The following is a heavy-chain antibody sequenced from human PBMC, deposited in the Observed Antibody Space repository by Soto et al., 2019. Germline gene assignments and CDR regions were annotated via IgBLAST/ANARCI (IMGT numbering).Heavy chain of an antibody. D-gene: IGHD3-10*01. Sequence: QITLKESGPTLVKPTQTLTLTCTFSGFSLSTSGVGVGWIRQPPGKALEWLALIYWNDDKRYSPSLKSRLTITQDTSKNQVVLTRTNMDPVDTATYYCAHRVDYYGSGSRYYYGMDVWGQGTTVTVSS. CDR3: AHRVDYYGSGSRYYYGMDV. CDR1: GFSLSTSGVG. CDR2: IYWNDDK. V-gene: IGHV2-5*01. J-gene: IGHJ6*02.